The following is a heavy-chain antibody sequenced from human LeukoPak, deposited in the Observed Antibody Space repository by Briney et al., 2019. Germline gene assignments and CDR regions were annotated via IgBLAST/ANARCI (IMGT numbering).Heavy chain of an antibody. CDR2: IYSSGSD. Sequence: SETLSLTCTVSGGSISGYFWSWIRQPAGKGLEWIGRIYSSGSDNYNPSLKSRVTMSLDTSKNHLSLNLSSVTAADTAVYYCAREPTSGREPTSGRPLDYWGQGTLVTVSS. D-gene: IGHD5-12*01. CDR3: AREPTSGREPTSGRPLDY. J-gene: IGHJ4*02. CDR1: GGSISGYF. V-gene: IGHV4-4*07.